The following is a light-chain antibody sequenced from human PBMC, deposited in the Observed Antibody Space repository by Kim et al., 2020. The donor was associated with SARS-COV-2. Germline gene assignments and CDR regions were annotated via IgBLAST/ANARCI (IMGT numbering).Light chain of an antibody. CDR2: DVT. CDR1: SSDIGTYNY. Sequence: GQSITISFTGTSSDIGTYNYVAWYQQHPGKVPNVMIYDVTKRPSGVSDRFSGSKSANTASLTISGLQAEDEADYYCTSDTTSTTWVIGGGTQLTVL. V-gene: IGLV2-14*03. J-gene: IGLJ3*02. CDR3: TSDTTSTTWV.